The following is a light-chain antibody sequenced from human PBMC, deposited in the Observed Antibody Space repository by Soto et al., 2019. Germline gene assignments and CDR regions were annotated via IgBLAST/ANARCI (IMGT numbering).Light chain of an antibody. CDR1: QSVNSN. CDR2: GAS. CDR3: QQYNNWWT. V-gene: IGKV3-15*01. J-gene: IGKJ1*01. Sequence: EIVMTQSPATLSVSPGERATLSCRASQSVNSNLAWYQQKPGQAPRLLIYGASTRATGIPARFSGSGSETEFTLTISSLKSEDFQVYYCQQYNNWWTFGQGTKVEIK.